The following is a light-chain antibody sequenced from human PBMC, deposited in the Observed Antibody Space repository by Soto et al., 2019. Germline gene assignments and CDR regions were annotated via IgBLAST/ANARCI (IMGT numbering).Light chain of an antibody. CDR3: QHYGTTPWT. J-gene: IGKJ1*01. CDR1: QSVCSNC. CDR2: GAS. V-gene: IGKV3-20*01. Sequence: TVLTQSPGTLSLSPGEGATLSCRASQSVCSNCLAWYQQNTGQAPRLLIFGASSRATGIPDRFSGSGSGTDFTITISRLEPEDFAVYYCQHYGTTPWTFGPGTKVEIK.